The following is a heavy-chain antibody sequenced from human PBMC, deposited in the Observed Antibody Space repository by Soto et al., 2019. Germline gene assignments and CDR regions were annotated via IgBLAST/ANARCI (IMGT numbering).Heavy chain of an antibody. J-gene: IGHJ5*02. CDR1: GGSISSYY. Sequence: SETLSLTCTVSGGSISSYYWSWIRQPPGKGLEWIGYIYYSGSTNYNPSLKSRVTISVDTSKNQFSLKLSSVTAADTAVCYCARAGNCSGGSCYRRFDPWGQGTLVTVSS. CDR2: IYYSGST. V-gene: IGHV4-59*01. CDR3: ARAGNCSGGSCYRRFDP. D-gene: IGHD2-15*01.